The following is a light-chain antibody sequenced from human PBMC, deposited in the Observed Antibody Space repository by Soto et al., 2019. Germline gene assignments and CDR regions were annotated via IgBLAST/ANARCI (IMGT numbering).Light chain of an antibody. Sequence: QSALTQPASVSGSPGQSITISCTGTSTDVGGYDHVSWYQHHPGKAPKLIIYDVNLRPSGVSERFSGSKSGSTASLTISGLQAEDEAYSHCSSYTDTSSPVIFGGGTKLTVL. CDR1: STDVGGYDH. V-gene: IGLV2-14*03. CDR2: DVN. CDR3: SSYTDTSSPVI. J-gene: IGLJ2*01.